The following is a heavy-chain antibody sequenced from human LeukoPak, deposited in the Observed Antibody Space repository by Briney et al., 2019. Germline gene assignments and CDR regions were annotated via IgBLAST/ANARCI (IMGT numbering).Heavy chain of an antibody. CDR3: ARYPKYYDFWSGYPNNWFDP. V-gene: IGHV4-39*01. D-gene: IGHD3-3*01. J-gene: IGHJ5*02. CDR2: IYYSGST. CDR1: GGSISSSSYY. Sequence: SETLSLTCTVSGGSISSSSYYWGWIRQPPGKGLEWIGSIYYSGSTYYNPSLKSRVTISVDTSKNQFSLKLSSVTAADTAMYNCARYPKYYDFWSGYPNNWFDPWGQGTLVTVSS.